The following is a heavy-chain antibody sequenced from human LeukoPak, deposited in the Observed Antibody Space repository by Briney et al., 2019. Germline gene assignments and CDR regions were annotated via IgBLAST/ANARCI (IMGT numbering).Heavy chain of an antibody. J-gene: IGHJ6*02. CDR2: IWYDGSNK. V-gene: IGHV3-33*01. CDR1: GFTFSSYG. CDR3: ARGRWDTGGLHGMDV. Sequence: GGSLRLSCAASGFTFSSYGMHWVRQAPGKGLEWVAVIWYDGSNKYYADSVKGRFTISRDNSKNTLYLEGNNLRAEDTAVYCCARGRWDTGGLHGMDVWGQGTTVTVS. D-gene: IGHD2-8*02.